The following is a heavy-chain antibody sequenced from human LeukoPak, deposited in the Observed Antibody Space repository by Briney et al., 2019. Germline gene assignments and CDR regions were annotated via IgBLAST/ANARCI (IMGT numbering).Heavy chain of an antibody. CDR3: AGTTGSSGGY. CDR1: GGSISSGSYY. Sequence: PSQTLSPTCTVSGGSISSGSYYWSWIRQPAGKGLEWIGRIYTSGSTNYNPSLKSRVTISVDTSKNQFSLKLSSVTAADTAVYYCAGTTGSSGGYWGQGTLVTVSS. J-gene: IGHJ4*02. D-gene: IGHD3-10*01. V-gene: IGHV4-61*02. CDR2: IYTSGST.